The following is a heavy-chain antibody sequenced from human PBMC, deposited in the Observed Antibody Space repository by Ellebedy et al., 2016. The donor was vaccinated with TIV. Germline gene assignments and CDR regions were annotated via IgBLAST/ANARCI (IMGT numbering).Heavy chain of an antibody. CDR2: IAYDGSDK. J-gene: IGHJ5*01. CDR1: GFTFSSYG. V-gene: IGHV3-30*18. D-gene: IGHD3-10*01. Sequence: PGGSLRLSCAASGFTFSSYGMHWVRQAPGKELEWVAVIAYDGSDKFYGDSVQGRFTISRDNSKNTLWLHMNSLRIEDTAVDFCAKDRSGEDWFDSWGQGTLVSVSS. CDR3: AKDRSGEDWFDS.